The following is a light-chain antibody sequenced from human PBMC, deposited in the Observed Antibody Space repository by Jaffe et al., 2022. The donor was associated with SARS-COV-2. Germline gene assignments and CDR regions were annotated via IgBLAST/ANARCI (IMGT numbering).Light chain of an antibody. CDR3: AAWDDGLNGVV. J-gene: IGLJ2*01. Sequence: QSVLTQPPSASGAPGQRVTISCLGGTRNIGTNIVYWYHQLPGTAPKLLVDNINRRPSGVPDRFSGSKSGASASLAISGLQSEDEGDYYCAAWDDGLNGVVFGGGTKLTVL. CDR2: NIN. CDR1: TRNIGTNI. V-gene: IGLV1-44*01.